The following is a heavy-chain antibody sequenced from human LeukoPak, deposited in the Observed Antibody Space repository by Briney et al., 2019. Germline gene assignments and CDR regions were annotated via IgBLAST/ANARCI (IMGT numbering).Heavy chain of an antibody. J-gene: IGHJ6*03. CDR3: ARERPHYYGSGSYYGDHYYYYMDV. D-gene: IGHD3-10*01. V-gene: IGHV4-59*01. CDR1: GGSISSYY. CDR2: IYYSGST. Sequence: KPSETLSLTCTVSGGSISSYYRSWIRQPPGKGLEWIGYIYYSGSTNYNPSLKSRVTISVDTSKNQFSLKLSSVTAADTAVYYCARERPHYYGSGSYYGDHYYYYMDVWGKGTTVTVSS.